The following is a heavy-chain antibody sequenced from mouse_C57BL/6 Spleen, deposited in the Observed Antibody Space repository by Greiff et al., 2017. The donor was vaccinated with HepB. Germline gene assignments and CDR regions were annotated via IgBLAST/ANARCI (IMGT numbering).Heavy chain of an antibody. Sequence: VQLQQSGPELVKPGASVKISCKASGYAFSSSWMNWVKQRPGTGLEWIGRIYPGDGDTNYNGKFKGKATLTADKSSSTAYMQLSSLTSDGSAVYFCAREIPSYCSYDYAMDYWGQGTSVTVSS. D-gene: IGHD2-12*01. V-gene: IGHV1-82*01. CDR3: AREIPSYCSYDYAMDY. CDR1: GYAFSSSW. CDR2: IYPGDGDT. J-gene: IGHJ4*01.